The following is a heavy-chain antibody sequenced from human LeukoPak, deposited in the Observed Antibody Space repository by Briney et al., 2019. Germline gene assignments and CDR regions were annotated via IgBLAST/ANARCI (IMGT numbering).Heavy chain of an antibody. CDR1: GFPFSDYG. V-gene: IGHV3-30*02. D-gene: IGHD5-18*01. J-gene: IGHJ4*02. CDR3: AKDPGYSYGTSFDY. Sequence: GTSLRLSCAASGFPFSDYGMYWVRQAPGKGLEWVAFIRYDGSNTYYADSVKGRFTISRDNSKNTLYLQMNSLRAEDTAVYYCAKDPGYSYGTSFDYWGQGTLVTVSS. CDR2: IRYDGSNT.